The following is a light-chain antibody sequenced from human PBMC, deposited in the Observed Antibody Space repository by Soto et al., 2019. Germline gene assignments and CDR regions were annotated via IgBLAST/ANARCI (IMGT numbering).Light chain of an antibody. Sequence: QSVLTQPPSASGTPGQRVTISCSGSSSNIGSNAVNWYQQLPGTAPKLLIYTNHKRPSGVPDRFSGSKSGTSASLAISGLQSEDEADYYCAAWDDSLIGYVFGTGTSSPS. CDR1: SSNIGSNA. CDR2: TNH. V-gene: IGLV1-44*01. J-gene: IGLJ1*01. CDR3: AAWDDSLIGYV.